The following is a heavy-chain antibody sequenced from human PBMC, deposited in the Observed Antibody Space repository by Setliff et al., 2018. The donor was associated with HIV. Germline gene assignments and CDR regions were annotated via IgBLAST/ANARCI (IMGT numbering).Heavy chain of an antibody. D-gene: IGHD5-18*01. CDR3: ARGRYNSRIDV. J-gene: IGHJ6*02. Sequence: GASVKVSCKPSGYTFTTYDFSWVRQAAGQGLEWMGWMSPKNNGSGFAQKFQARLTMTWNTSTNTAYMELRSLTSDDTAVYYCARGRYNSRIDVWGQGTTVTVSS. CDR2: MSPKNNGS. V-gene: IGHV1-8*02. CDR1: GYTFTTYD.